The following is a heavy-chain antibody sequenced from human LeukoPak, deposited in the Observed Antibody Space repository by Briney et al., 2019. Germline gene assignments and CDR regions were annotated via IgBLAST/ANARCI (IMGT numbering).Heavy chain of an antibody. CDR3: ARDGPYYYDSSGYYYESGMDV. Sequence: TSETLSLTCTVSGGSISSGGYYWSWIRQHPGKGLEWIGYIYYSGSTYYNPSLKSRVTISVDTSKNQFSLKLSSVTAADTAVYYCARDGPYYYDSSGYYYESGMDVWGQGTTVTVSS. CDR1: GGSISSGGYY. V-gene: IGHV4-31*03. D-gene: IGHD3-22*01. J-gene: IGHJ6*02. CDR2: IYYSGST.